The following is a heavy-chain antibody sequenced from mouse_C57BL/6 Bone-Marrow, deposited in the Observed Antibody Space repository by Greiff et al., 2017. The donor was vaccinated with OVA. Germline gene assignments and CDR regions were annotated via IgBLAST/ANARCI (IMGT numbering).Heavy chain of an antibody. CDR2: IRNKANGYTT. CDR3: ARSLYYDYGGAWFAY. V-gene: IGHV7-3*01. CDR1: GFTFTDYY. Sequence: EVQLVESGGGLVQPGGSLSLSCAASGFTFTDYYMSWVRQPPGKALEWLGFIRNKANGYTTEYRASVKGRFTISRDNSQSILYLQMNALRAEDSATYSCARSLYYDYGGAWFAYWGQGTLVTVSA. J-gene: IGHJ3*01. D-gene: IGHD2-4*01.